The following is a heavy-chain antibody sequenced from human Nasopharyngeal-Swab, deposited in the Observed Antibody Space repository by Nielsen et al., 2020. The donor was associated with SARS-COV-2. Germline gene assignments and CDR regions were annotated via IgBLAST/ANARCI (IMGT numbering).Heavy chain of an antibody. CDR1: GFIVSSNY. CDR2: IYSGGST. CDR3: ARGLESSGFSLFPEYYFDY. Sequence: GESLKISCAASGFIVSSNYMSWVRQAPGKGLEWVSIIYSGGSTYYADSVKGRSTISRDNSKNTLYLQMNSLRAEDTAVYYCARGLESSGFSLFPEYYFDYWGQGTLVTVSS. V-gene: IGHV3-53*01. D-gene: IGHD6-19*01. J-gene: IGHJ4*02.